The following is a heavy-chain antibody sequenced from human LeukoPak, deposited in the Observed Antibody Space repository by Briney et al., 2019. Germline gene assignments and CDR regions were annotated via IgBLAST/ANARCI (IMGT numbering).Heavy chain of an antibody. Sequence: GASVKVSCKASGYTFTSYAMNGVRQAPGQGLEWMGWINTDTGNPTYAQGFTGRFVFSLDTSVSTAYLQTSSLKAEDTAVYYCARDAGEDWFDPWGQGTLVTVSS. CDR1: GYTFTSYA. CDR3: ARDAGEDWFDP. V-gene: IGHV7-4-1*02. J-gene: IGHJ5*02. CDR2: INTDTGNP. D-gene: IGHD3-10*01.